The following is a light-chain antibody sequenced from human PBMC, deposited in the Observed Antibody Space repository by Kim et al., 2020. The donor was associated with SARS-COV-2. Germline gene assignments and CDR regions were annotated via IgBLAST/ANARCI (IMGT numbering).Light chain of an antibody. CDR2: GAS. J-gene: IGKJ5*01. CDR3: QHYGRSPS. CDR1: QSVGSNY. Sequence: LSPGERATPSCRASQSVGSNYLAWYQQKPGQAPRLLIYGASKRATGIPDGFSGSGSGTDFTLTISRLEPEDFAVYYCQHYGRSPSFGQGTRLEIK. V-gene: IGKV3-20*01.